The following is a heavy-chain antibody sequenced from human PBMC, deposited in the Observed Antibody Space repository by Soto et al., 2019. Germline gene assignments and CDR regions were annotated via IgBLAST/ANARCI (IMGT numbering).Heavy chain of an antibody. CDR1: GYSFANYW. V-gene: IGHV5-51*01. J-gene: IGHJ6*02. CDR2: IYPGDSDT. Sequence: GEALKISCQGSGYSFANYWIAWVRQMPGKGLEWVGVIYPGDSDTRYSPSFRGQVTISADKSISHVYLQWSSLKASDTAMYYCARNRLRQYYYGMDVWGQGTTVTVSS. D-gene: IGHD3-10*01. CDR3: ARNRLRQYYYGMDV.